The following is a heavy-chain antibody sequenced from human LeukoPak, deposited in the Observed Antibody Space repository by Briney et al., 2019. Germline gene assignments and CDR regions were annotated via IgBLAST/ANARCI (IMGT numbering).Heavy chain of an antibody. J-gene: IGHJ5*02. CDR3: ARVPDNGFDP. CDR2: IIPIFGTT. D-gene: IGHD2-2*01. Sequence: SVKVSSKASGGTFSSYATSWVRQAPGQGLEWMGGIIPIFGTTNYAQKFQGRVTITADESTSTAYMELSSLRSEDTAVYYCARVPDNGFDPWGQGTLVTVSS. V-gene: IGHV1-69*13. CDR1: GGTFSSYA.